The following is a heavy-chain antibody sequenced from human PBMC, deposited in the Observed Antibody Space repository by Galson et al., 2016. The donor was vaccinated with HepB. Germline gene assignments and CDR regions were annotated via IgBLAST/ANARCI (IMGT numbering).Heavy chain of an antibody. D-gene: IGHD2-2*01. V-gene: IGHV3-30-3*01. CDR2: ISYDGSNK. CDR1: GFSFRSYA. CDR3: ARARYCSSTSCYAGFDY. J-gene: IGHJ4*02. Sequence: SLRLSCAASGFSFRSYAMHWVRQAPGKGLEWVAVISYDGSNKYYADSVKGRFTISRDNSKNTLYLQMNSLRAEDTAVYYCARARYCSSTSCYAGFDYWGQGTLVTVSS.